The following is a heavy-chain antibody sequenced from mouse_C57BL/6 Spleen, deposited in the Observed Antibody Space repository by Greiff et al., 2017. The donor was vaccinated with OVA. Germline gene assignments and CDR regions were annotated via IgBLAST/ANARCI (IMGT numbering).Heavy chain of an antibody. J-gene: IGHJ2*01. Sequence: EVKLMESGGDLVKPGGSLKLSCAASGFTFSSYGMSWVRQTPDKRLEWVATISSGGSYTYYPDSVKGRFTISRDNAKNTLYLQMSSLKSEDTAMYYCARPHGSSLYYFDYWGQGTTLTVSS. CDR1: GFTFSSYG. CDR2: ISSGGSYT. V-gene: IGHV5-6*01. CDR3: ARPHGSSLYYFDY. D-gene: IGHD1-1*01.